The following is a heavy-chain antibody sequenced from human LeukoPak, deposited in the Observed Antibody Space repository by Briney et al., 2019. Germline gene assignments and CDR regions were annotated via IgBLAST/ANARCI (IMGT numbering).Heavy chain of an antibody. V-gene: IGHV1-2*02. CDR1: GYTFTGYY. J-gene: IGHJ4*02. Sequence: ASVKVSCKASGYTFTGYYMHWVRQAPGQGLEWMGWINPNSGGTNYAQKFQGRVTMTRDTSISTAYMELSRLRSDGTAVYYCARGPAFGVVWENYYFDYWGQGTLVTVSS. CDR2: INPNSGGT. CDR3: ARGPAFGVVWENYYFDY. D-gene: IGHD3-3*01.